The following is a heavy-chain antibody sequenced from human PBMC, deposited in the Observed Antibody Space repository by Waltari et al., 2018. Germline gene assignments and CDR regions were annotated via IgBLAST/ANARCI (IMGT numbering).Heavy chain of an antibody. J-gene: IGHJ4*02. CDR3: ARDPGYSSGWYDDY. CDR1: GGTFSSYA. CDR2: IIPIFGKA. D-gene: IGHD6-19*01. V-gene: IGHV1-69*01. Sequence: QVQLVQSGAEVKKPGSSVKVSCKASGGTFSSYAISWVRQAPGQGLAWMGWIIPIFGKANHAQKCQGRVTITADESTSTAYMELSSLRSEDTAVYYCARDPGYSSGWYDDYWGQGTLVTVSS.